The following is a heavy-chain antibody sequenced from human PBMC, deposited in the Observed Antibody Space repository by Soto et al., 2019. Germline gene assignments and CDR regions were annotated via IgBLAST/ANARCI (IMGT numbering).Heavy chain of an antibody. D-gene: IGHD6-19*01. CDR3: ARHPPRYSSGWELAVGGMDV. Sequence: GESLKISCKGSGYSFTSYWIGWVRRMPGKGLEWMGIIYPGDSDTRYSPSFQGQVTISADKSISTAYLQWSSLKASDTAMYYCARHPPRYSSGWELAVGGMDVWGQGTTVTVSS. V-gene: IGHV5-51*01. J-gene: IGHJ6*02. CDR2: IYPGDSDT. CDR1: GYSFTSYW.